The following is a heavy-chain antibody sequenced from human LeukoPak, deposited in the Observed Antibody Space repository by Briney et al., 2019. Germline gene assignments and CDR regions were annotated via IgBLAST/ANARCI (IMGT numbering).Heavy chain of an antibody. D-gene: IGHD1-20*01. Sequence: SETLSLTCAVYGGSFTDYYWSWIRQPPGKGQEWLGEINHSGSTNYNPSLKSRVTISVDTSKNQFSLKLSSVTAADTAVYYCASLTGTTDYYYYYMDVWGKGTTVTVSS. V-gene: IGHV4-34*01. J-gene: IGHJ6*03. CDR2: INHSGST. CDR3: ASLTGTTDYYYYYMDV. CDR1: GGSFTDYY.